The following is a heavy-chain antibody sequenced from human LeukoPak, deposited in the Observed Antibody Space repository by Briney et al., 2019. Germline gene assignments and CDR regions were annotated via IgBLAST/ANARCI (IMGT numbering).Heavy chain of an antibody. J-gene: IGHJ4*02. V-gene: IGHV4-59*01. D-gene: IGHD5-24*01. CDR1: GGSISSYY. CDR2: IEDSGST. Sequence: SETLSLTCTVSGGSISSYYWSWIRQPPGKGLEWIGYIEDSGSTNYNPSLKSRVTISVDTSKNQFSLWLSSVTAADTAVYYCARGGDGYNLGNWGQGTLVTVSS. CDR3: ARGGDGYNLGN.